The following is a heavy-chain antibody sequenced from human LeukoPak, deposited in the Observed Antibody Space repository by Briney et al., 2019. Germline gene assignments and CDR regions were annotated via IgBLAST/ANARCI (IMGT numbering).Heavy chain of an antibody. CDR3: ARGRPGGYYDSSGYYYPRIFFDY. J-gene: IGHJ4*02. V-gene: IGHV4-34*01. CDR1: GGSFSGYY. Sequence: SGTLSLTCAVYGGSFSGYYWSWIRQPPGKGLEWIGEINHSGSTNYNPSLKSRVTISVDTSKNQFSLKLSSVTAADTAVYYCARGRPGGYYDSSGYYYPRIFFDYWGQGTLVTVSS. D-gene: IGHD3-22*01. CDR2: INHSGST.